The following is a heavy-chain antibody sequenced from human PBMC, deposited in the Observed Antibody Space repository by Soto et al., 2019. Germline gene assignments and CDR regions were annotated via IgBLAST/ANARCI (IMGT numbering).Heavy chain of an antibody. CDR1: GGSFSGYY. D-gene: IGHD5-12*01. CDR3: ARGQYPRGYDLLFDY. Sequence: SETLSLTCAVYGGSFSGYYWSWIRQPPGKGLEWIGEINHSGSTNYNPSLKSRVTISVDTSKNQFSLKLNSVTAADTAVYYCARGQYPRGYDLLFDYWGQGTLVTVSS. J-gene: IGHJ4*02. CDR2: INHSGST. V-gene: IGHV4-34*01.